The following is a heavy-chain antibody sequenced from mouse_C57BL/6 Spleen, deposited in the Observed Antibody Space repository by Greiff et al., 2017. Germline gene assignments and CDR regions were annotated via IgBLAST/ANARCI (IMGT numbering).Heavy chain of an antibody. J-gene: IGHJ4*01. CDR2: INPDSSTI. D-gene: IGHD2-4*01. CDR3: ARQGDYDGGDYYAMDY. V-gene: IGHV4-1*01. Sequence: CAASGIDFSRYWMSWVRRAPGKGLEWIGEINPDSSTINYAPSLKDKFIISRDNAKNTLYLQMSKVRSEDTALYYCARQGDYDGGDYYAMDYWGQGTSVTVSA. CDR1: GIDFSRYW.